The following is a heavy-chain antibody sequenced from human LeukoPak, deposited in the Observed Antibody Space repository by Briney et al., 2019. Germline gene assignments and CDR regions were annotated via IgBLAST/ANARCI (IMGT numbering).Heavy chain of an antibody. D-gene: IGHD7-27*01. CDR3: AKLGTYFYFDF. V-gene: IGHV3-23*01. CDR2: TSGSGSDT. J-gene: IGHJ2*01. Sequence: PGGSLRLSCAASRFNFSPYGMSWIRQAPGKGLEWVAGTSGSGSDTYYADSVKGRFTISRDNFKNTVDLQMNSLRADDTAVYYCAKLGTYFYFDFWGRGTLVTVSS. CDR1: RFNFSPYG.